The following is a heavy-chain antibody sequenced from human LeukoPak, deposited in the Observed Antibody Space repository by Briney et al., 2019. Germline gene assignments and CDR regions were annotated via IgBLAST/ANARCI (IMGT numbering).Heavy chain of an antibody. J-gene: IGHJ4*02. D-gene: IGHD1-14*01. Sequence: GGSLRLSCAASGFTVSSNYMSWVRQAPGKGLERVSVIYSGGSTYYADSVKGRFTISRDNSKNTLYLQMNSLRAEDTAVYYCARDSRLSTGVSDYWGQGTLVTVSS. CDR2: IYSGGST. CDR1: GFTVSSNY. CDR3: ARDSRLSTGVSDY. V-gene: IGHV3-66*02.